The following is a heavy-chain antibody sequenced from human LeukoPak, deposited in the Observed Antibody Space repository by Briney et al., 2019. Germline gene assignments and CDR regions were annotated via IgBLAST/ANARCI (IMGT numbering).Heavy chain of an antibody. V-gene: IGHV3-7*03. CDR2: IKEDGTET. CDR3: AKEGRSLQTY. Sequence: GVSLRLSCAASGFMFSSNWMSGVRLAPGKGLEWVANIKEDGTETYYVDSVKGRFTISRDNAKNSLYLQMNSLRVEDTAVYYCAKEGRSLQTYWGQGTLVTVSS. CDR1: GFMFSSNW. J-gene: IGHJ4*02. D-gene: IGHD5-24*01.